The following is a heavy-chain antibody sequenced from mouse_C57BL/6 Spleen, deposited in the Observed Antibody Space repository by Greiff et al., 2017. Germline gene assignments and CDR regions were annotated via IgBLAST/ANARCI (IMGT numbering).Heavy chain of an antibody. CDR2: ISYSGIT. CDR1: AYSIPSDF. V-gene: IGHV3-8*01. J-gene: IGHJ1*03. D-gene: IGHD1-1*01. CDR3: ARRVYYGSSHWYFDV. Sequence: EVKLIESGPGLAKPSQTLSLPCSVTAYSIPSDFWTWIRKFPGNKLEYMGYISYSGITYYNPSLKSRISITRDTSKNQYYLQLNSVTTEDTATYYCARRVYYGSSHWYFDVWGTGTTVTVSS.